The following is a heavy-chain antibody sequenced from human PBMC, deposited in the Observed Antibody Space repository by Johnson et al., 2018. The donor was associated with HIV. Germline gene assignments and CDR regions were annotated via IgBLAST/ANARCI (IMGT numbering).Heavy chain of an antibody. CDR3: AGRELDAFDI. CDR2: IRYDGSNK. D-gene: IGHD1-26*01. Sequence: QVQLVESGGGVVQPGGSLRLSCAASGFTFSSYGMHWVRQAPGKGLEWVAFIRYDGSNKYYADSVKGRFTISRDNAKKSLYLQMNSLRAEDTAVYYCAGRELDAFDIWGQGTMVTVSS. J-gene: IGHJ3*02. CDR1: GFTFSSYG. V-gene: IGHV3-30*02.